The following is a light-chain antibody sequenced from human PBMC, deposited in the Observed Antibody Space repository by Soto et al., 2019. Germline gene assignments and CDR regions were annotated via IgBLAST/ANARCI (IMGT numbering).Light chain of an antibody. CDR1: QSVGSD. CDR2: GAS. Sequence: VLTQSPATLSVSPGERATLSCRASQSVGSDFLAWYQQRPGQPPRILIFGASGRATGIPDRFSGSGSGTDFTLTISSLQSEDSAIYFCQQYNNWPFSFGPGTRLEI. V-gene: IGKV3D-15*01. CDR3: QQYNNWPFS. J-gene: IGKJ5*01.